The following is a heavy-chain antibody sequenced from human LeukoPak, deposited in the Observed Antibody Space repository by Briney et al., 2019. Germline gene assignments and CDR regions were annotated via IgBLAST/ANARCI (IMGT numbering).Heavy chain of an antibody. CDR2: ISGSGGST. CDR1: GFTFSSYG. J-gene: IGHJ4*02. Sequence: GGTLRLSCAASGFTFSSYGMSWVRQAPGKGLEWVSAISGSGGSTYYADSVKGRFTISRDNAKNSLYLQMNSLRAEDTAVYYCASPETWPKAGTTADYWGQGTLVTVSS. D-gene: IGHD1-1*01. V-gene: IGHV3-23*01. CDR3: ASPETWPKAGTTADY.